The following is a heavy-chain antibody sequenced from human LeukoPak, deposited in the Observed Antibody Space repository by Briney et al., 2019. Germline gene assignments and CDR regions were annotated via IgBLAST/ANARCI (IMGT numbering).Heavy chain of an antibody. J-gene: IGHJ5*02. CDR2: INTNTGNP. CDR1: GYIFSYYG. V-gene: IGHV7-4-1*02. D-gene: IGHD6-13*01. Sequence: GASVKVSCKASGYIFSYYGLNWVRQAPGQGLEWMGWINTNTGNPTYAQGFTGRFVFSLDTSVSTAYLQISSLKSEDTAVYYCARDYVTPGAGRLWFDPWGQGTLVTVSS. CDR3: ARDYVTPGAGRLWFDP.